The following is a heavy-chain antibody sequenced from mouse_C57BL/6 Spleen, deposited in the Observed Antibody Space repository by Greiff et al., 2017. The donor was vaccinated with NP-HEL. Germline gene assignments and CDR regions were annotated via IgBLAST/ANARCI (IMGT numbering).Heavy chain of an antibody. CDR1: GFNIKDYY. V-gene: IGHV14-2*01. D-gene: IGHD1-1*01. CDR2: IDPEDGET. Sequence: EVQVVESGAELVKPGASVKLSCTASGFNIKDYYMHWVKQRTEQGLEWIGRIDPEDGETKYAPKFQGKATITADTSSNTAYLQLSSLTSEDTAVYYCARASSYVATNQAWFAYWGQGTLVTVSA. CDR3: ARASSYVATNQAWFAY. J-gene: IGHJ3*01.